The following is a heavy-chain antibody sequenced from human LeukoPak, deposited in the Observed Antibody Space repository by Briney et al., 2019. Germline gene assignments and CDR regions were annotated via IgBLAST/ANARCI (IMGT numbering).Heavy chain of an antibody. CDR3: ARGPGRRYFDWLFPRLDY. D-gene: IGHD3-9*01. CDR2: IIPIFGTA. CDR1: GGTFSSYA. Sequence: SVKVSCKASGGTFSSYAISWVRQAPGQGLEWMGGIIPIFGTANYAQKFQGRVTITADESTSTAYMELSSLRSEDTAVYYCARGPGRRYFDWLFPRLDYWGRGTLVTVSS. V-gene: IGHV1-69*13. J-gene: IGHJ4*02.